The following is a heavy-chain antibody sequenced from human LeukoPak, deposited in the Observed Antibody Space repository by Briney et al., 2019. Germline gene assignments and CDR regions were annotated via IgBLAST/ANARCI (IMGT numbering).Heavy chain of an antibody. J-gene: IGHJ6*02. CDR2: INPNSGGT. D-gene: IGHD3-10*01. Sequence: ASVKVSCKASGYTFTGYYMHWVRQDPGQGLEWMGWINPNSGGTNYAQKFQGRVTMTRDTSISTAYMELSRLRSDDTAVYYCARRSDLYYYGSGSRQGGMDVWGQGTTVTVSS. CDR1: GYTFTGYY. V-gene: IGHV1-2*02. CDR3: ARRSDLYYYGSGSRQGGMDV.